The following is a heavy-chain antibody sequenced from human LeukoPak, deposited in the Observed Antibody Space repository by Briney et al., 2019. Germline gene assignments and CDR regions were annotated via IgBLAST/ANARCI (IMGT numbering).Heavy chain of an antibody. V-gene: IGHV3-73*01. CDR2: IRSKANSYAT. Sequence: GGSLRLSCAASGFTFSSYSMNWVRQAPGEGLEWVGRIRSKANSYATAYAASVKGRFTISRDDSKNTAYLQMNSLKTEDTAVYYCTSRMSYYDFWSGYRQKGGDFDYWGQGTLVTVSS. CDR3: TSRMSYYDFWSGYRQKGGDFDY. J-gene: IGHJ4*02. CDR1: GFTFSSYS. D-gene: IGHD3-3*01.